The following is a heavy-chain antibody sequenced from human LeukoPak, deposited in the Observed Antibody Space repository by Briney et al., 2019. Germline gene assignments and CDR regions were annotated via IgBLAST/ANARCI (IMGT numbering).Heavy chain of an antibody. CDR3: ARDEDYGISVNVDY. V-gene: IGHV1-46*01. CDR2: INPSGGST. CDR1: GYTFTSYY. D-gene: IGHD4-17*01. J-gene: IGHJ4*02. Sequence: ASVKVSCKVSGYTFTSYYMHWVRQAPGQGLEWMGIINPSGGSTSYAQKFQGRVTMTRDMSTSTAYMELRSLRSDDTAVYYCARDEDYGISVNVDYWGQGTLVTVSS.